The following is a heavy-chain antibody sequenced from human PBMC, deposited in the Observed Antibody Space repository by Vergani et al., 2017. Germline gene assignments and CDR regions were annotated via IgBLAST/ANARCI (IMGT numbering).Heavy chain of an antibody. D-gene: IGHD2-8*01. Sequence: QMQLVQSGPEVKKPGTSVKVSCKASGFTFTSSAMPWVRQARGQRLEWIGWIVVGSGNTKYAQKFQARVTITRDMSTSTAYMELRSLRSEDTAVYYCAAVPLMATGAALSRQYFDYWGQGTLVTVSS. CDR1: GFTFTSSA. J-gene: IGHJ4*02. CDR3: AAVPLMATGAALSRQYFDY. CDR2: IVVGSGNT. V-gene: IGHV1-58*02.